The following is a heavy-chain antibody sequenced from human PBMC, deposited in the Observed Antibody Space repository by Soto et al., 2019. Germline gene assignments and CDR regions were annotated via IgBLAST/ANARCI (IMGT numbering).Heavy chain of an antibody. CDR1: GGSITSNAYH. CDR2: MVYSGTT. V-gene: IGHV4-39*01. D-gene: IGHD3-10*01. CDR3: ATRFPYSSGSHDY. Sequence: QLQLQESGPGLVKPSETLSLTCTVSGGSITSNAYHWGWVRQPPGKGLEWIGSMVYSGTTYYNPSLKSRVTISVDTSKNQFSLKLISVSVADMAVYFCATRFPYSSGSHDYWGQGTLVIVSS. J-gene: IGHJ4*02.